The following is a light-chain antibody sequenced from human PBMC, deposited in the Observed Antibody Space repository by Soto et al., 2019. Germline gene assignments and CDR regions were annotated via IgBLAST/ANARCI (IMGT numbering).Light chain of an antibody. J-gene: IGKJ4*01. V-gene: IGKV3-15*01. CDR3: HQYNNWPLT. CDR1: QTVSSN. Sequence: EIVMTQSPATLSVSPGEGATLSCRASQTVSSNLAWYQQKPGQAPRLLIYGASTRATGIPARFSGSGSGTEFTLTLSRLESEDFAVYYCHQYNNWPLTFGGGTKVEIK. CDR2: GAS.